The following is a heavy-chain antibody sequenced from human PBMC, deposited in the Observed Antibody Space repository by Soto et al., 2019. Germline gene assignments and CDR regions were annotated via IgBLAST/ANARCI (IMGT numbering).Heavy chain of an antibody. CDR2: IWYDGSNK. J-gene: IGHJ4*02. Sequence: GGSLRLSCASSGFTFSSYGIHWVRQAPGKGLEWVAVIWYDGSNKYYADSVKGRFTISRDNSKNTLYLQMNSLRAEDTAVYYCARVGLLWFGDLGYWGQGTLVTVSS. V-gene: IGHV3-33*01. CDR1: GFTFSSYG. CDR3: ARVGLLWFGDLGY. D-gene: IGHD3-10*01.